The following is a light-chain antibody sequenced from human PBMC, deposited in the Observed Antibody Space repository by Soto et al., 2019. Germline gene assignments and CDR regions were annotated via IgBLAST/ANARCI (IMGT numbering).Light chain of an antibody. Sequence: DSHINQYNSTLSASVGDRVTITCRASQSISNWLAWYQQKPGKAPKLLIYDASSLESGVPSRFSGSGSGTEFTLTISSLQPDDFATYYCQQYDSYSTFGQGSKVDI. CDR3: QQYDSYST. V-gene: IGKV1-5*01. J-gene: IGKJ1*01. CDR2: DAS. CDR1: QSISNW.